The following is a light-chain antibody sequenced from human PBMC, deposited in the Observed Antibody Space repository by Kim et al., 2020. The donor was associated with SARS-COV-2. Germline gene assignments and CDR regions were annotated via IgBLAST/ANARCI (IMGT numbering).Light chain of an antibody. CDR3: AAWDDSLSGWV. CDR2: SNN. J-gene: IGLJ3*02. CDR1: SYNIGSNY. V-gene: IGLV1-47*02. Sequence: GQRVTIFCSGSSYNIGSNYVYWYQQLPGTAPKLLIYSNNQRPSGVPDRFSGSKSGTSASLAISGLRSEDEADYYCAAWDDSLSGWVFGGGTQLTVL.